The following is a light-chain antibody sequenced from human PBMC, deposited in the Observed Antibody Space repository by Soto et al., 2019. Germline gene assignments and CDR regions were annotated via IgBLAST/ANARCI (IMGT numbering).Light chain of an antibody. CDR2: DVS. V-gene: IGLV2-14*01. CDR1: SSDVGGYNY. Sequence: QSAPTQPASVSGSPGQSITISCTGTSSDVGGYNYVSWYQQHPGKAPKLMIYDVSNRPSGVSNRFSGSKSGNTASLTISGLQAEDEADYYCSSYTSSSTRVVFGGGTKLTVL. J-gene: IGLJ2*01. CDR3: SSYTSSSTRVV.